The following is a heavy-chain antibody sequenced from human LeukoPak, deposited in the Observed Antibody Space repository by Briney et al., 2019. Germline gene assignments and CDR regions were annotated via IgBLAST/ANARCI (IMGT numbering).Heavy chain of an antibody. Sequence: SVKVSCKASGGTFISYAISWVRQAPGQGLEWMGGIIPIFATANYAQKFQGRVTITADESTSTAYMELSSLRSEDTAVYYCASFDSSGYWYYFDYWGQGTLVTVSS. J-gene: IGHJ4*02. D-gene: IGHD3-22*01. V-gene: IGHV1-69*13. CDR2: IIPIFATA. CDR1: GGTFISYA. CDR3: ASFDSSGYWYYFDY.